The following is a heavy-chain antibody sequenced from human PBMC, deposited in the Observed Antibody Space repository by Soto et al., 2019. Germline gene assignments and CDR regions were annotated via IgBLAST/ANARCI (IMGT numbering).Heavy chain of an antibody. V-gene: IGHV1-8*01. CDR2: MNSNSGNT. J-gene: IGHJ4*02. CDR1: GYTFTSYD. CDR3: ARDRSYGLDY. Sequence: QVQLVQSGAEVKKPGASVKVSCKASGYTFTSYDINWVRQATGQGLEWMGWMNSNSGNTVSAQKFQGRVTMTRNTSMSGAYMEVSSLRCEKAAVYYCARDRSYGLDYWGQGTLVTVSS. D-gene: IGHD5-18*01.